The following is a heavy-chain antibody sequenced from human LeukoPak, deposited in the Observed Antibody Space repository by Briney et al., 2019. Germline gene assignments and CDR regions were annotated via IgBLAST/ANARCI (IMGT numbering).Heavy chain of an antibody. V-gene: IGHV3-21*01. J-gene: IGHJ4*02. CDR2: ISTSSSYI. CDR1: GFTFSRYW. Sequence: PGGSLRLSCAASGFTFSRYWMSWVRQAPGKGLEWVSFISTSSSYIYYADSVKGRFTISRDNSKNSLYLQMNSLRAEDTAVYYCARDQDWNDRGGLDYWGQGTLVIVSS. D-gene: IGHD1-1*01. CDR3: ARDQDWNDRGGLDY.